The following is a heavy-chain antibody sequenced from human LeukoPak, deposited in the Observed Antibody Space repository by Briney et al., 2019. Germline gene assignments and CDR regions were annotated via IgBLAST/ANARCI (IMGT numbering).Heavy chain of an antibody. CDR3: ARGGGAGYYYYYMDV. CDR1: GGSISSGSYY. J-gene: IGHJ6*03. Sequence: SSETLSLTCTVSGGSISSGSYYWSWIRQPAGKGLEWIGRIYTSGSTNYNPSLKSRVTISIDTSKNQFSLRLTSVTAADTAVYYCARGGGAGYYYYYMDVWGKGTTVTISS. V-gene: IGHV4-61*02. D-gene: IGHD3-16*01. CDR2: IYTSGST.